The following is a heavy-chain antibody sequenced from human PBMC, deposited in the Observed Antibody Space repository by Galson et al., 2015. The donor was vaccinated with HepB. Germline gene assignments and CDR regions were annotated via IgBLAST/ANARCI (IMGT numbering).Heavy chain of an antibody. Sequence: SVKVSCKASGGTFSSYAISWVRQAPGQGLEWMGGIIPIFGTANYAQKFQGRVTITADESTSTAYMELSSLRSEDTAVYYCARDQYGCSSTSCFPFDYYYMDVWGKGTTVTVSS. CDR3: ARDQYGCSSTSCFPFDYYYMDV. CDR2: IIPIFGTA. V-gene: IGHV1-69*13. CDR1: GGTFSSYA. D-gene: IGHD2-2*01. J-gene: IGHJ6*03.